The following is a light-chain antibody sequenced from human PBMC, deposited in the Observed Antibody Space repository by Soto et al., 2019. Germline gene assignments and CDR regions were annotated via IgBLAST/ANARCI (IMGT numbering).Light chain of an antibody. CDR1: SGDIGSYNR. V-gene: IGLV2-14*01. J-gene: IGLJ1*01. Sequence: SVLTQPASASGSPGQSITISCTGTSGDIGSYNRVSWYQQHPGKAPKLMIYEVTDRPSGVSNRFSGSKSGNTASLTISGLQAEDEAEYYCSSYTNINTRACVFGTGTKVTVL. CDR2: EVT. CDR3: SSYTNINTRACV.